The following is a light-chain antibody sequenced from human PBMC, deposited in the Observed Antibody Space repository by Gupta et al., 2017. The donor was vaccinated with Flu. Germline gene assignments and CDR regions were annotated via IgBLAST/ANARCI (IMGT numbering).Light chain of an antibody. CDR2: EVS. CDR1: SSDVGAYNY. Sequence: QSALTQPTSASGSPGQSVTISCTGTSSDVGAYNYVSWYKQYPGKVPKLLIYEVSKRPSGVPDRFSVSKSGNTASLTFSGLQADEEADFYVSSYVAGDRLRFGGGTKLTDL. V-gene: IGLV2-8*01. J-gene: IGLJ3*02. CDR3: SSYVAGDRLR.